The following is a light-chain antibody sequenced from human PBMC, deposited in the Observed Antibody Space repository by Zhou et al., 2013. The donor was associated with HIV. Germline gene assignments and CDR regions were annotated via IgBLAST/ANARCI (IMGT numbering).Light chain of an antibody. J-gene: IGKJ2*01. CDR1: QSVSNN. CDR3: QQNXDRPRT. CDR2: DAS. Sequence: ELVMTQSPATLSVSPGERATLSCRASQSVSNNLAWYQQKPGQPPRLLIYDASTRAAGIPARFSGSGSGTEFTLTISSMQSEDFAVYYCQQNXDRPRTFGQGTKLEIK. V-gene: IGKV3-15*01.